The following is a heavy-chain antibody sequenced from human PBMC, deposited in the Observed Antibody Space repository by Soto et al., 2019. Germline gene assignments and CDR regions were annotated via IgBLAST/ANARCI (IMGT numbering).Heavy chain of an antibody. CDR2: IYTSGST. CDR3: ARGDGALDV. J-gene: IGHJ3*01. CDR1: GFIVSSNY. D-gene: IGHD3-10*01. Sequence: EVQLVESGGGLVQPGGSLRLSCAASGFIVSSNYMSWVRQAPGKGLEWVSVIYTSGSTNYADSVKGRFTISRDNSKNIVYLQMNSLRAEDTAVYYCARGDGALDVWGQGTLVTVS. V-gene: IGHV3-66*01.